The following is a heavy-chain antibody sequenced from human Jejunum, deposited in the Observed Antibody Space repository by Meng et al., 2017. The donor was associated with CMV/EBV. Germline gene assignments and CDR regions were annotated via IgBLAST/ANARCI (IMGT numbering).Heavy chain of an antibody. Sequence: FRDHAMSWVRPAPGKGLEWVSFIRSKAYGETTEYAASVKGRFSISRDDSQSIVYLQMNRLRSEDTAMYYCTKGPRLEWRYYGMDVWCQGTTVTVSS. V-gene: IGHV3-49*04. CDR3: TKGPRLEWRYYGMDV. J-gene: IGHJ6*02. CDR1: FRDHA. CDR2: IRSKAYGETT. D-gene: IGHD3-3*01.